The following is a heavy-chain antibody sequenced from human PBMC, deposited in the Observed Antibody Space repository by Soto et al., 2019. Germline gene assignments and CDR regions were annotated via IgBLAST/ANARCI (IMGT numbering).Heavy chain of an antibody. CDR2: IIPIFGTA. CDR3: ARVKRYCTNGVCYTGTMDYYYGMDV. D-gene: IGHD2-8*01. Sequence: SVKVSCKASGGTFSSYAISWVRQAPGQGLEWMGGIIPIFGTANYAQKFQGRVTITADESTSTAYMELSSLRSEDTAVYYCARVKRYCTNGVCYTGTMDYYYGMDVWGQGTTVTVSS. V-gene: IGHV1-69*13. J-gene: IGHJ6*02. CDR1: GGTFSSYA.